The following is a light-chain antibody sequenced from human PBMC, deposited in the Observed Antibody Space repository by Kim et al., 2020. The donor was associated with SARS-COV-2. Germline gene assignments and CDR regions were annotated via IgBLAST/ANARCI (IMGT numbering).Light chain of an antibody. V-gene: IGKV1-9*01. CDR1: QGISSH. J-gene: IGKJ5*01. Sequence: IQLTQSPSSLSASVGDKVPITCRASQGISSHLAWYQQKPGKAPKLLIYAASTLQTEVPSRFSGSGSGTDFTLTISSLQPEDFETYYCQHLYIYPITFGQGTRLEIK. CDR3: QHLYIYPIT. CDR2: AAS.